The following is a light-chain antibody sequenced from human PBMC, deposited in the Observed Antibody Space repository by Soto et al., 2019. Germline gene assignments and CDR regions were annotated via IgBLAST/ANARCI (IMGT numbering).Light chain of an antibody. CDR2: DVS. CDR3: SSYTSSSTSWV. Sequence: QSALTQPASVSGSPGQSITISCTGTSSDVGGYNYVSWYQQHPGKAPKLMIYDVSNRPSGVSNRFSGSKSGHTASLTISGLQAADEADYYCSSYTSSSTSWVFGGGTKLTVL. V-gene: IGLV2-14*01. CDR1: SSDVGGYNY. J-gene: IGLJ3*02.